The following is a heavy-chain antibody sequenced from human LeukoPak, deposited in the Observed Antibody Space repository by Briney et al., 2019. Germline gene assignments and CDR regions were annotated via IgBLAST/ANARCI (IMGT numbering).Heavy chain of an antibody. J-gene: IGHJ4*02. V-gene: IGHV3-21*01. CDR1: GFTFSTYA. CDR2: ISYSGRDK. CDR3: ARERTDQLLLDF. D-gene: IGHD1-1*01. Sequence: GGSLRLSCAASGFTFSTYAMNWVRQEAGKGQEWVSSISYSGRDKFYADSVKGRFTISRDNAKNSLYLEMNNLRAEDTAVFYCARERTDQLLLDFWGQGALVTVSS.